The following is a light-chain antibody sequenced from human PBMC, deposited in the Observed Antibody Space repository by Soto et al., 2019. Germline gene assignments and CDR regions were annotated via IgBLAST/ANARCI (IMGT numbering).Light chain of an antibody. CDR3: QQRSNWPPGYT. V-gene: IGKV3-11*01. J-gene: IGKJ2*01. CDR1: QSVSSY. Sequence: EIVLTQSPANLSLSPGERATLSCRASQSVSSYLAWYQQKPGQAPRLLIYDASTRATSIPARFSGSGSGTAFSPTIISLVHADVAVYYYQQRSNWPPGYTFGEGTKVEIK. CDR2: DAS.